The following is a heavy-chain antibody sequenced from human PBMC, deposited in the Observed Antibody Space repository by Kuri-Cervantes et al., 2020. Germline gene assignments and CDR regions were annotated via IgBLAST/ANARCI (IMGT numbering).Heavy chain of an antibody. D-gene: IGHD6-13*01. V-gene: IGHV3-21*04. CDR3: AKEEYSSTVYYYYYGMDV. J-gene: IGHJ6*02. Sequence: LSLTCAASGFTFSSYSMNWVRQAPGKGLEWVSSISSSSSYIYYADSVKGRFTISRDNAKNSLYLQMNSLRAEDTAVYYCAKEEYSSTVYYYYYGMDVWGQGTTVTVSS. CDR2: ISSSSSYI. CDR1: GFTFSSYS.